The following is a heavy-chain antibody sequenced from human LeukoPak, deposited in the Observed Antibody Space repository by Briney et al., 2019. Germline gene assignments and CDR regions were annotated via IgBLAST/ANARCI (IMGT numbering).Heavy chain of an antibody. CDR1: GGSISSGGYS. V-gene: IGHV4-30-2*01. Sequence: SQTLSLTCAVSGGSISSGGYSWSWIRQPPGKGLEWIGYIYHSGSTYYNPSLKSRVTISVDRSKNQFSLKLSSVTAADTAVYYCASYDSGGYGYWGQGTLVTVSS. D-gene: IGHD3-10*01. J-gene: IGHJ4*02. CDR3: ASYDSGGYGY. CDR2: IYHSGST.